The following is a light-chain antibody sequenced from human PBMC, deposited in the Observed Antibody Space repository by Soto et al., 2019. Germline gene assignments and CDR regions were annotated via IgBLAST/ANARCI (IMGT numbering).Light chain of an antibody. CDR2: EVS. CDR1: SSDVGGYNY. CDR3: SSYTSSSTRV. J-gene: IGLJ3*02. V-gene: IGLV2-14*01. Sequence: QSALTQPASVSGSPGQSITISCTGTSSDVGGYNYVSWYQQHPGKAPKLMIYEVSNRPSGVSNRVSGSKSGNTASLTISGLQAEDEADYYCSSYTSSSTRVFGGRTKLTVL.